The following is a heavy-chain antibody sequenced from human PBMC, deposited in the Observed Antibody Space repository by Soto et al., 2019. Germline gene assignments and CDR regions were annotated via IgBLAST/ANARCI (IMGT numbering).Heavy chain of an antibody. CDR3: ARLRAAFDY. CDR2: IYYSGST. J-gene: IGHJ4*02. V-gene: IGHV4-59*01. CDR1: GGSISSYY. Sequence: QVQLQESGPGLVKPSETLSLTSTVSGGSISSYYWSWIRQPPGKGLEWIGYIYYSGSTKYNPSLKSRVTISVDTSKNQFSLKLSSVTAADTAVYYCARLRAAFDYWGQGTLVTVSS. D-gene: IGHD4-17*01.